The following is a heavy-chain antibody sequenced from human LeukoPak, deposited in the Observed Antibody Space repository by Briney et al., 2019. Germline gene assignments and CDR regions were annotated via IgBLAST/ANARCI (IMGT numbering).Heavy chain of an antibody. CDR3: ARDGVGYYDSSGYYYFQH. CDR2: INPNSGGT. Sequence: ASVKVSCKASGYTFTGYYLYWVRQAPGQGPEWMGWINPNSGGTNYAQKSQGRVTVTRDTSISTAYMELSRLRSDDTAVYYCARDGVGYYDSSGYYYFQHWGQGTLVTVSS. J-gene: IGHJ1*01. CDR1: GYTFTGYY. V-gene: IGHV1-2*02. D-gene: IGHD3-22*01.